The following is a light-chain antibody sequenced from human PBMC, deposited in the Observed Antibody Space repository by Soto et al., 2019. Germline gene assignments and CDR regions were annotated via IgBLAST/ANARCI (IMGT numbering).Light chain of an antibody. J-gene: IGKJ1*01. CDR1: QSISNW. V-gene: IGKV1-5*01. CDR2: HAS. CDR3: QQYNSYS. Sequence: IQMAKSPATLAASIRERVTITCRASQSISNWLAWYQQKPGTAPKVLIYHASNLQSGVPSRFSGSGSGTEFTLTISSLQPDDFATYYCQQYNSYSFGQGTKVDIK.